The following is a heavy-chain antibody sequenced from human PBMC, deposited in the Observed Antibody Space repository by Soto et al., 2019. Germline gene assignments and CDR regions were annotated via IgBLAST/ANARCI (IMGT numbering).Heavy chain of an antibody. Sequence: GGSLRLSCAASGFTFSSYAMSWVRQAPGKGLEWVSAISGSGGSTYYADSVKGRFTISRDNSKNTLYLQMNSLRAEDTAVYYCAKDLRITMIVVGRDYYYGMDVWGQGTTVTVSS. D-gene: IGHD3-22*01. CDR1: GFTFSSYA. CDR3: AKDLRITMIVVGRDYYYGMDV. J-gene: IGHJ6*02. V-gene: IGHV3-23*01. CDR2: ISGSGGST.